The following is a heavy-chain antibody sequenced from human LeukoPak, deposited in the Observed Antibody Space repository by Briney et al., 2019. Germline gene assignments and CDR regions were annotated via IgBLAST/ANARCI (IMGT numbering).Heavy chain of an antibody. CDR2: ISAYNGNT. CDR1: GYTFTSYG. V-gene: IGHV1-18*01. CDR3: ARAQYRYCSSTSCYPTYYYGMDV. D-gene: IGHD2-2*01. J-gene: IGHJ6*02. Sequence: ASVKVSFKASGYTFTSYGISRVRQAPGQGLEGMGWISAYNGNTNYAQKLQGRVTMTTDTSTSTAYMELRSLRSDDTAVYYCARAQYRYCSSTSCYPTYYYGMDVWGQGTTVTVSS.